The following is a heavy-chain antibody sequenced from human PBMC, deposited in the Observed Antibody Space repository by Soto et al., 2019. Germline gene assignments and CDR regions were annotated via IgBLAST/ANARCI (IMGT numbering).Heavy chain of an antibody. CDR3: ARHPVATITGQEYHFDY. CDR2: IYYSGST. V-gene: IGHV4-39*01. J-gene: IGHJ4*02. CDR1: GGSISSSSYY. Sequence: PSETLSLTCTVSGGSISSSSYYWGWIRQPPGKGLEWIGSIYYSGSTYYNPSLKSRVTISVDTSKNQFSLKLSSVTAADTAVYYCARHPVATITGQEYHFDYWGQGTLVTVSS. D-gene: IGHD5-12*01.